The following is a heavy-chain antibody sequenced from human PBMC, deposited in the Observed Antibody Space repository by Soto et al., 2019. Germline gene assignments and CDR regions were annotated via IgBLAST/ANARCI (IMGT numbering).Heavy chain of an antibody. Sequence: QVQLVQSGAEVKKPGSSVKVSCKASGGTFSSYAISWVRQAPGQGLEWMGGIIPIFGTANYAQKFQGRVMITXXEXTXRAYMELSSLRSEDTAVYYCARDSGSSTKSDSGMDVWGQGTTVTVSS. CDR2: IIPIFGTA. V-gene: IGHV1-69*05. CDR1: GGTFSSYA. D-gene: IGHD3-10*01. J-gene: IGHJ6*02. CDR3: ARDSGSSTKSDSGMDV.